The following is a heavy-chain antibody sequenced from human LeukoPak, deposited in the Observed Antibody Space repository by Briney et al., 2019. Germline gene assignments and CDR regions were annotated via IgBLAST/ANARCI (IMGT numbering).Heavy chain of an antibody. CDR3: ARDRETIAVAGTQELDY. D-gene: IGHD6-19*01. CDR1: GFTFSDYY. Sequence: GGSLRLSCAASGFTFSDYYMSWIRQAPGKGLEWVSYISSSGSTIYYADSVKGRFTISRDNAKNSLNLQMNSLRAEDTAVYYCARDRETIAVAGTQELDYWGQGTLVTVSS. V-gene: IGHV3-11*01. CDR2: ISSSGSTI. J-gene: IGHJ4*02.